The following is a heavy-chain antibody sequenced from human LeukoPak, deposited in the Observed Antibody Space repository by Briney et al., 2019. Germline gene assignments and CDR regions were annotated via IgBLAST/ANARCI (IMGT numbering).Heavy chain of an antibody. CDR1: GYTFTNYG. J-gene: IGHJ4*02. CDR3: ARESYESSGDFDY. CDR2: ISPYNGNT. D-gene: IGHD3-22*01. V-gene: IGHV1-18*01. Sequence: ASVKVSCKTSGYTFTNYGLIWVRQAPGQGLEWMGGISPYNGNTNYAQKLQGRVTMTTDTSTGTAYMELRSLRSDDTAVYYRARESYESSGDFDYWGQGTLVTVSS.